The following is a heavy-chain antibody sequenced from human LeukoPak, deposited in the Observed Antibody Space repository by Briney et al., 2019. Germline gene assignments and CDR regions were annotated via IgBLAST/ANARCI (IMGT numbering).Heavy chain of an antibody. V-gene: IGHV3-11*01. CDR2: ISSSGSTI. Sequence: GGSLRLSCAASGFTFSDYYMSWIRQAPGKGLEWVSYISSSGSTIYYADSVKGRFTISRDNAKNSLYLQMNSLRAEDTAVYYCARDLVPAATDYGTDVWGQGTTVTVSS. CDR1: GFTFSDYY. CDR3: ARDLVPAATDYGTDV. J-gene: IGHJ6*02. D-gene: IGHD2-2*01.